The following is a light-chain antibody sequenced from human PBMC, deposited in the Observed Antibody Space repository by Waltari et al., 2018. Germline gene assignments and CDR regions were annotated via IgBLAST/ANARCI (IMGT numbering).Light chain of an antibody. Sequence: QSALTQPRSVSGSPGQSVAIPCTGTSSDVGAYDYVSWYQQHPDKAPKLMTYDVSKRPSGVPDRFSGSKSGNTASLTISGLQAEDEAEYYCCSYAGSYTLLFGGGTKLTVL. J-gene: IGLJ3*02. V-gene: IGLV2-11*01. CDR3: CSYAGSYTLL. CDR1: SSDVGAYDY. CDR2: DVS.